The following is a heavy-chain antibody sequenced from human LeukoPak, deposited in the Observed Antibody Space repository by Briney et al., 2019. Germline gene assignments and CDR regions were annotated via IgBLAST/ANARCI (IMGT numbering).Heavy chain of an antibody. D-gene: IGHD6-19*01. V-gene: IGHV1-2*02. CDR3: ARGPSSGWYV. CDR1: GYTFTGYY. Sequence: ASVEVSCKASGYTFTGYYMHWVRQAPGQGLEWMGWINPNSGGTNYAQKSQGRVTMTRDTSISTAYMELSGLRSDDTAVYYCARGPSSGWYVWGQGTLVTVSS. CDR2: INPNSGGT. J-gene: IGHJ4*02.